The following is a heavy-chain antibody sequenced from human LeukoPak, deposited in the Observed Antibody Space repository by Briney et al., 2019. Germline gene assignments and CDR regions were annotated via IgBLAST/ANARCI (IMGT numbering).Heavy chain of an antibody. CDR2: ISGSGGST. V-gene: IGHV3-23*01. CDR3: AKVTKASYGYDY. CDR1: GFTFSSYG. D-gene: IGHD5-18*01. J-gene: IGHJ4*02. Sequence: GGSLRLSCAASGFTFSSYGMSWVRQAPGKGLEWVSAISGSGGSTYYADSVKGRFTISRDNSKNTLYLQMNSLRAEDTAVYYCAKVTKASYGYDYWGQGTLATVSS.